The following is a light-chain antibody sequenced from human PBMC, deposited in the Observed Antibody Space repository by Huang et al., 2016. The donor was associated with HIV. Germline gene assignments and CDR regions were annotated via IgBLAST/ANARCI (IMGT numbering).Light chain of an antibody. J-gene: IGKJ2*01. V-gene: IGKV3-15*01. CDR3: QQYNDWPRT. CDR2: AAS. Sequence: EMVLTQSPDTLSVSPGGRATLSCRVSQGVSNYLAWYQQKPGQAPRLLIYAASSRVTGVPARFSGSGAETDFTLTIRSLQSEDVAVYFCQQYNDWPRTFGQGTNLEIK. CDR1: QGVSNY.